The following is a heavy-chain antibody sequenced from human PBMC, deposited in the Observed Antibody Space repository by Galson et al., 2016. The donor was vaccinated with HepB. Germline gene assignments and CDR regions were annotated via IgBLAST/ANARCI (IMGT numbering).Heavy chain of an antibody. J-gene: IGHJ4*02. CDR2: LSPSSDYI. V-gene: IGHV3-21*01. CDR1: GFAFSSYS. D-gene: IGHD4-17*01. CDR3: VRNSFLGGDYSVDY. Sequence: SLRLSCAASGFAFSSYSMNWVRQAPGKGLEWVASLSPSSDYIYHADSVKVRFTISRDNAKNSLYLQMNSLRAEDTAVYYCVRNSFLGGDYSVDYWGQGILVTVSS.